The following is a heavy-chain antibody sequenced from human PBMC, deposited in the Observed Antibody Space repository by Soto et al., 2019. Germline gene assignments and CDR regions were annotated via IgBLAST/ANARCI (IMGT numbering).Heavy chain of an antibody. CDR3: ARSSHSTVTTFYY. CDR2: IYYSGST. D-gene: IGHD4-17*01. V-gene: IGHV4-31*03. J-gene: IGHJ4*02. CDR1: GGSISSGGYY. Sequence: QVQLQESGPGLVKPSQTLSLTCTVSGGSISSGGYYWSWIRQHPGKGLEWIGYIYYSGSTYYNPSLKRRVTISVDTSKNQFSLKLSSVTAADTAVYYCARSSHSTVTTFYYWGQGSLVTVSS.